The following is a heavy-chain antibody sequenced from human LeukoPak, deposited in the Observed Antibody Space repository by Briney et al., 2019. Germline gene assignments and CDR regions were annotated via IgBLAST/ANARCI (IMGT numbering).Heavy chain of an antibody. D-gene: IGHD3-22*01. J-gene: IGHJ4*02. CDR2: INPNSGGT. CDR1: GYTFTGYY. CDR3: ARDRHFLYYDSSGYSRGGFDY. V-gene: IGHV1-2*06. Sequence: GASVKVSCKASGYTFTGYYMHWVRQAPGQGLEWMGRINPNSGGTNYAQKFQGRVTMTRDTSISTAYMELSRLRSDDTAVYYCARDRHFLYYDSSGYSRGGFDYWGQGTLVTVSS.